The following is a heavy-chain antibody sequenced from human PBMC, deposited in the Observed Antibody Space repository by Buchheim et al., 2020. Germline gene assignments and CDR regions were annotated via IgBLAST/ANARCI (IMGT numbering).Heavy chain of an antibody. CDR3: AKGRSPDGMDV. CDR1: GFTFSSYG. CDR2: ISYDGSNK. J-gene: IGHJ6*02. D-gene: IGHD3-10*01. Sequence: QVQLVESGGGVVQPGRSLRLSCAASGFTFSSYGMHWVRQAPGKGLEWVAVISYDGSNKYYADSVKGRFTISRDNSKNTLYLQMNSLRAEDTAVYYCAKGRSPDGMDVRGQGTT. V-gene: IGHV3-30*18.